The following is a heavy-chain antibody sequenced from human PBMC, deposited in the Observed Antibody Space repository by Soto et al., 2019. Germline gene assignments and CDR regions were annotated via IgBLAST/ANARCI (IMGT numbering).Heavy chain of an antibody. CDR3: ARDLGGPDY. V-gene: IGHV3-74*01. Sequence: XGFLRRECAASGFTLNNYCTHWVREAPGKGLVWVSRINNDGSSTAYADPVKGRFTISRDNAKNTLYLQMNSLRAEETAIYYCARDLGGPDYWGQGTLVTVSS. CDR1: GFTLNNYC. D-gene: IGHD3-16*01. CDR2: INNDGSST. J-gene: IGHJ4*02.